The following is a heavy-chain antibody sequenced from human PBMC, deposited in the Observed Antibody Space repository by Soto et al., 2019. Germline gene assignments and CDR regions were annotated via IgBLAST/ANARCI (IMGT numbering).Heavy chain of an antibody. J-gene: IGHJ6*02. D-gene: IGHD3-16*01. CDR1: GGSVNSGAYS. V-gene: IGHV4-61*08. CDR2: IYYTGST. CDR3: ARARVTFAYGLDV. Sequence: QVQLQESGPGLVKPSETLSLTCTVSGGSVNSGAYSWTWIRQPPGEGLEWIGSIYYTGSTNYNPSLKSRVTVSLDTSKNQFSLNLKSVTGADTAVYYCARARVTFAYGLDVCGQGTTVSVPS.